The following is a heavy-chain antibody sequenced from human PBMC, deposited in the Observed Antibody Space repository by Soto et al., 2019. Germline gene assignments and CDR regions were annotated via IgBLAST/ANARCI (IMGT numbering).Heavy chain of an antibody. CDR3: XXXXXSGY. V-gene: IGHV3-30*03. CDR1: GFTVSTYG. CDR2: ISRDGGTK. Sequence: QVQLVESGGGVVQPGRSLRLSCAVSGFTVSTYGMHWVRQAPGKGLEWVAVISRDGGTKYYADSVKGRFTISRDNSRNXLXLXXXXXXXXXXXXXXXXXXXXSGYWSQGTLVTVSS. J-gene: IGHJ4*02. D-gene: IGHD3-10*01.